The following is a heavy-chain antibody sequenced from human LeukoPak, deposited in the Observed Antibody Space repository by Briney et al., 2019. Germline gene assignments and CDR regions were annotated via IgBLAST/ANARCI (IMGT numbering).Heavy chain of an antibody. D-gene: IGHD3-22*01. CDR2: IILIFGTR. CDR3: ASGRYYDSSGYYSVAPPAY. V-gene: IGHV1-69*01. J-gene: IGHJ4*02. Sequence: GSSVKVSCKASGGTFSSYTLSWVRQAPGQGLEWMGGIILIFGTRNYAQKFQGRVTITADESTSTAYMELSSLRSEDTAVYYCASGRYYDSSGYYSVAPPAYWGQGTLVTVSS. CDR1: GGTFSSYT.